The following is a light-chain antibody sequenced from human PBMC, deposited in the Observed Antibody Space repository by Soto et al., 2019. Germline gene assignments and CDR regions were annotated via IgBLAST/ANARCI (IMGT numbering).Light chain of an antibody. CDR2: DGN. Sequence: QSALTQPASMSGSPGQSITISCTGTSIDVGSDNLVSWYQQHPGKAPKLMIYDGNKRPSGVSNRFSGSKSGNTASLRISGLQAEDEADYYCCSYAGSSTYVLFGGGTKLTVL. V-gene: IGLV2-23*01. CDR1: SIDVGSDNL. CDR3: CSYAGSSTYVL. J-gene: IGLJ2*01.